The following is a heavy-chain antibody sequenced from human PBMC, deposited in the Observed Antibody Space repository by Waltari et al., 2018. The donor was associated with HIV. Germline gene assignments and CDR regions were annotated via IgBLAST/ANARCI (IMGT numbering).Heavy chain of an antibody. CDR2: IDWDDDK. CDR3: ARRGPIHDYGDLPGAFDI. CDR1: GFSLSTSGMC. V-gene: IGHV2-70*15. D-gene: IGHD4-17*01. Sequence: QVTLRESGPALVKPTQTLTLTCTFSGFSLSTSGMCVSWIRQPPGKALEWLARIDWDDDKYYSTSLKTRLTISKDTSKNQVVLTMTNMDPVDTATYYCARRGPIHDYGDLPGAFDIWGQGTMVTVSS. J-gene: IGHJ3*02.